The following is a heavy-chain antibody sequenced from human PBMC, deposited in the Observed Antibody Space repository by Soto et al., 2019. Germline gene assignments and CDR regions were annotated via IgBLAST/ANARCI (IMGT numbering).Heavy chain of an antibody. V-gene: IGHV4-30-2*01. Sequence: SETLSLTCAVSGGSISSGGYSWSWIRQPPGKGLEWIGYIYHSGSTYYNPSLKSRVTISVDRSKNQFSLKLSSVTAADTAVYYCSSERKDTMVGGVIDYGMDVWGQGTTVTVSS. D-gene: IGHD3-10*01. CDR1: GGSISSGGYS. CDR2: IYHSGST. CDR3: SSERKDTMVGGVIDYGMDV. J-gene: IGHJ6*02.